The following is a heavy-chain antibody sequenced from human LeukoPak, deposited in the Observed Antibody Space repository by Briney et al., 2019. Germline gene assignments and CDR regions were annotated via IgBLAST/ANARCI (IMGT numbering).Heavy chain of an antibody. CDR2: INHSGST. CDR3: ARVAAGKGYPFDY. Sequence: SETLSLTCAVYGGSFSGYYWSWIRQPPGKGLEWIGEINHSGSTYYNPSLKSRVTISVDTSNNQFSLKVTSVTAADTAVYYCARVAAGKGYPFDYWGQGTLVTVSS. V-gene: IGHV4-34*01. J-gene: IGHJ4*02. CDR1: GGSFSGYY. D-gene: IGHD6-13*01.